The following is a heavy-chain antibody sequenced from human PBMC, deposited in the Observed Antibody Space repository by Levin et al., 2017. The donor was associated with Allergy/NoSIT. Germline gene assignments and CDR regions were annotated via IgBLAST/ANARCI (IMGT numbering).Heavy chain of an antibody. Sequence: GESLKISCKASGYTFTNYGITWVRQAPGQGLEWMGWITAYIGNTNYGQNLQDRVTMTTDTSTSTAYMELRGLTSDDTAVYYCARKTEDNWFDPWGQGTLVTVSS. J-gene: IGHJ5*02. V-gene: IGHV1-18*01. CDR3: ARKTEDNWFDP. D-gene: IGHD1-1*01. CDR2: ITAYIGNT. CDR1: GYTFTNYG.